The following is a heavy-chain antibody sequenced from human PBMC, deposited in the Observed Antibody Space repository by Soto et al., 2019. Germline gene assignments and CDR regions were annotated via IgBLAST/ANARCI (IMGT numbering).Heavy chain of an antibody. Sequence: SETLSLTCTVSGGSISSSSYYWGWIRQPPGKGLEWIGSIYYSGSTYYNPSLKSRVTISVDTSKNQFSLKLSSVTAADTAVYYCASCSSTSCSRYNWFDPWGQGTLVTVS. CDR3: ASCSSTSCSRYNWFDP. D-gene: IGHD2-2*01. CDR2: IYYSGST. J-gene: IGHJ5*02. V-gene: IGHV4-39*01. CDR1: GGSISSSSYY.